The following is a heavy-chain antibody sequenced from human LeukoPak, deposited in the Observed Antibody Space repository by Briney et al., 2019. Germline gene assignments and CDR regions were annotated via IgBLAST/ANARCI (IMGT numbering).Heavy chain of an antibody. V-gene: IGHV3-74*01. CDR1: GNYW. CDR2: INSDGSWT. D-gene: IGHD2-2*01. CDR3: VSFYETY. Sequence: GGSLRLSCAASGNYWMHWVRQAPGKGLVWVSHINSDGSWTSYANSVKGRFTISKDNAKNTVYLQMNNLRAEDTAVYYCVSFYETYWGRGTLVTVSS. J-gene: IGHJ4*02.